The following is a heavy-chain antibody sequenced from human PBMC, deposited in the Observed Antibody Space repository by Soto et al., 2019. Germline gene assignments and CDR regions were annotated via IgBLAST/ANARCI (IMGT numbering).Heavy chain of an antibody. V-gene: IGHV1-2*02. CDR3: ARPPGYISDWHYFDL. D-gene: IGHD2-21*02. CDR2: ISPKSGGT. CDR1: GYTFTNYY. J-gene: IGHJ4*02. Sequence: GASVKVSCKASGYTFTNYYTHWVRQAPGQGFEWLGRISPKSGGTNYAQKFQGRVTMTWDTSLKTAYMELSSLISEDTAVYYCARPPGYISDWHYFDLWGQGTLVTVSS.